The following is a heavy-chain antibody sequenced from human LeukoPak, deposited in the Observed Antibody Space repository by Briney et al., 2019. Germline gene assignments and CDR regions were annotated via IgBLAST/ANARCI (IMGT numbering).Heavy chain of an antibody. D-gene: IGHD4-17*01. V-gene: IGHV3-30*18. CDR1: GFTFSSFG. CDR3: AKDVTRIRVTTGGF. J-gene: IGHJ4*02. CDR2: ISYDGTNK. Sequence: PGGSLRLSCAASGFTFSSFGMHWVCQAPGKGLEWVAIISYDGTNKYYVDSVKGRFTISRDNSKNTVYLQMNSLRAEDTAVYYCAKDVTRIRVTTGGFWGQGTLVSVSS.